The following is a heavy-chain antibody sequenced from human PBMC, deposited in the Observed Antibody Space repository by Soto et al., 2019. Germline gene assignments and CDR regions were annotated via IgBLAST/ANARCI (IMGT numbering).Heavy chain of an antibody. V-gene: IGHV4-31*03. CDR3: ARDGYCSGGSCYYGENWFDP. CDR1: GGSISSGGYY. CDR2: IYYSGST. D-gene: IGHD2-15*01. J-gene: IGHJ5*02. Sequence: SETLSLTCTVSGGSISSGGYYWSWIRQHPGKGLEWIGYIYYSGSTYYNPSLKSRVTISVDTSKNQFSLKLSSVTAAETAVYYCARDGYCSGGSCYYGENWFDPWGQGTLVTVSS.